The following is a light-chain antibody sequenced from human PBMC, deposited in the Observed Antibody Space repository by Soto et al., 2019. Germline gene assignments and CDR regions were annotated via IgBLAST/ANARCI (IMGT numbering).Light chain of an antibody. Sequence: DIVLTQSPDTLSLSPGERATLSCRASQSVSSSNFAWYQQKPAQAPRLLIYGASRRAPGIPERFSGSGSGTDFTLTISRLEPEDCAVYYCQQYLTSPKTFGQGTKVEIK. CDR1: QSVSSSN. CDR2: GAS. V-gene: IGKV3-20*01. J-gene: IGKJ1*01. CDR3: QQYLTSPKT.